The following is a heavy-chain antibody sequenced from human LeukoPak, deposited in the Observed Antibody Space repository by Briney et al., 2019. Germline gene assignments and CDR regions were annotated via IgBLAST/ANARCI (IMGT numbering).Heavy chain of an antibody. V-gene: IGHV4-4*07. CDR1: GGSISSYY. Sequence: SETLSLTCTVSGGSISSYYWSWIRQPAGKGLEWIGRIYTSGSTNYNPSLKSRVTISVDTSKNQFSLKLSSVTAADTAVYYCARVSEYSSSSGFDYWGQGTLVTVSS. CDR3: ARVSEYSSSSGFDY. CDR2: IYTSGST. D-gene: IGHD6-6*01. J-gene: IGHJ4*02.